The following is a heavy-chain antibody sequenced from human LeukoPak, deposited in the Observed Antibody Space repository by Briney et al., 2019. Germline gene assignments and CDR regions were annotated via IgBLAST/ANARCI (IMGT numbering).Heavy chain of an antibody. V-gene: IGHV4-59*01. CDR3: ARRDIATGIDF. J-gene: IGHJ4*02. CDR1: GVSFSGYY. D-gene: IGHD3-9*01. Sequence: KPSETLSLTCAVYGVSFSGYYWSWIRQPPGKGLEWIGYISYGGSAGYNPSHKSRVTISIDTPKNQFSLRLSSVTAADSAAYYCARRDIATGIDFWGQGTLVTVSS. CDR2: ISYGGSA.